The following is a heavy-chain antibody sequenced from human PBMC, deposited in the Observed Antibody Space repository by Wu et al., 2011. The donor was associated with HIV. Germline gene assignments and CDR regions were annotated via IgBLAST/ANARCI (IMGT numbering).Heavy chain of an antibody. J-gene: IGHJ6*03. CDR3: ASPKGRSGPPLAREEYYYYYMDV. V-gene: IGHV1-69*14. CDR1: GGTFSSFA. Sequence: QVQLVQSGAEVKKPGSSVKVSCKASGGTFSSFAISWVRQASGQGLEWMGGIIPKLNAPNYAHKFQGRITISADMSTSTSYLELSRLRSEDTAVYYCASPKGRSGPPLAREEYYYYYMDVWGKGTTVIVSS. D-gene: IGHD2-15*01. CDR2: IIPKLNAP.